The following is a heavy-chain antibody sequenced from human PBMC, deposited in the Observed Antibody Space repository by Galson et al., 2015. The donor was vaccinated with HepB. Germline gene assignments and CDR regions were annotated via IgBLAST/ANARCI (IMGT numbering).Heavy chain of an antibody. Sequence: SLRLSCAASGFTFSRYGMHWVRQVPGKGLGWVALTWHDGSRSFYADSVKGRFTIARDNSQNTLYLHMADLRAEDTALYYCAREAHIAAPASFDVWGQGTLVTVSS. CDR1: GFTFSRYG. D-gene: IGHD3-9*01. CDR2: TWHDGSRS. CDR3: AREAHIAAPASFDV. V-gene: IGHV3-33*08. J-gene: IGHJ4*03.